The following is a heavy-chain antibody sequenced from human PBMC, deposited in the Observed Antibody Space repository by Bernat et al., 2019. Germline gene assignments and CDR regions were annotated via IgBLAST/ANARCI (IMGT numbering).Heavy chain of an antibody. CDR3: ARDFAPDYYGSGSNNWFDP. V-gene: IGHV3-7*01. J-gene: IGHJ5*02. CDR1: GFTFSSYW. Sequence: EVQLVESGGGLVQPGGSLRLSCAASGFTFSSYWMSWVRQAPGKGLEWVANIKQDGSEKYYVDSVKGRFTISRDNAKNSLYLQMNSLRAEDTAVYYCARDFAPDYYGSGSNNWFDPWGQGTLVTVSS. D-gene: IGHD3-10*01. CDR2: IKQDGSEK.